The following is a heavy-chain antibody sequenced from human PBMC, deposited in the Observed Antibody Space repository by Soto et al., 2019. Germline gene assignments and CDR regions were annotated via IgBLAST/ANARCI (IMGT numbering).Heavy chain of an antibody. CDR3: ARGRGTVTTVTTHLDY. CDR2: IYYSGST. CDR1: GGSISSGGYY. J-gene: IGHJ4*02. Sequence: QVQLQESGPGLVKPSQTLSLTCTVSGGSISSGGYYWSWIRQHPGKGLEWIGYIYYSGSTYYNPSLRSRVTISVDPSKNQFSLKLSSVTAADTAVYYCARGRGTVTTVTTHLDYWGQGTLVTVSS. D-gene: IGHD4-17*01. V-gene: IGHV4-31*03.